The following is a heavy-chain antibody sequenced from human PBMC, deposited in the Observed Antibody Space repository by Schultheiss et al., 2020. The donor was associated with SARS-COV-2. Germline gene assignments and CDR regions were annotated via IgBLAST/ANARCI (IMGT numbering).Heavy chain of an antibody. CDR2: ISGSGGST. Sequence: GGSLRLSCAASGFTFSSYAMSWVRQAPGKGLEWVSAISGSGGSTYYADSVKGRFTISRDNSKNTLDLQMNNLRAEDTAVYYCARGCEEARGSGGFYFDSWGQGTPVTVSS. CDR1: GFTFSSYA. D-gene: IGHD3-10*01. V-gene: IGHV3-23*01. CDR3: ARGCEEARGSGGFYFDS. J-gene: IGHJ4*02.